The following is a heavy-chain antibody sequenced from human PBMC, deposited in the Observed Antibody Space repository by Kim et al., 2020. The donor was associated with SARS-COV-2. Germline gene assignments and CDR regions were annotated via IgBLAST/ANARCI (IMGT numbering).Heavy chain of an antibody. J-gene: IGHJ4*02. Sequence: SETLSLTCAVYGGSFSGYYWSWIRQPPGKGLEWIGEINHSGSTNYNPSLKSRVTISVDTSKNQFSLKLSSVTAADTAVYYCARGHSSHYYFDYWGQGTLV. CDR1: GGSFSGYY. V-gene: IGHV4-34*01. CDR3: ARGHSSHYYFDY. CDR2: INHSGST. D-gene: IGHD6-19*01.